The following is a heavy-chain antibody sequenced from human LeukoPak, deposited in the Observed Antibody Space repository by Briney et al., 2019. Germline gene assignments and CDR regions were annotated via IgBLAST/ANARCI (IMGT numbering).Heavy chain of an antibody. Sequence: SETLSLTCTVSGGSMSSRGYYWGWIRQPPGKGLEWIGSMHYSGSTYYNPSLKSRVTISVDTSKKQFSLKLSSVTAADTAVYYCARQPSMVRGNQFDYWGQGTLVTVSS. CDR2: MHYSGST. CDR1: GGSMSSRGYY. V-gene: IGHV4-39*07. CDR3: ARQPSMVRGNQFDY. D-gene: IGHD3-10*01. J-gene: IGHJ4*02.